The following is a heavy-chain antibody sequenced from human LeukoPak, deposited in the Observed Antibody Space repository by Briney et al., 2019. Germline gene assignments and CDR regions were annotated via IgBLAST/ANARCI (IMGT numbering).Heavy chain of an antibody. J-gene: IGHJ3*02. CDR3: ARQQLALRHFDI. CDR2: IYYSGTT. CDR1: GGSFSGYY. Sequence: SSETLSLTCAVYGGSFSGYYWGWIRQPPGKGLEWIGSIYYSGTTYYNPSLKSRVTISVDTSKNQFSLKVRSVTAADTAVYYCARQQLALRHFDIWGQGTVVTVSS. D-gene: IGHD1-1*01. V-gene: IGHV4-39*01.